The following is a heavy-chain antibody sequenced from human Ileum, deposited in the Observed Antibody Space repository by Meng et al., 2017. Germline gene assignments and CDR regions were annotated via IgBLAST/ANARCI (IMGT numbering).Heavy chain of an antibody. J-gene: IGHJ4*02. D-gene: IGHD3-22*01. Sequence: QVQLQESGPGLVKPSQTLSLNFTVSGGSITSGDYYWSWIRQPPGKGLEWIGYIYYSGSTYYNPSLKSRLTISVDTSKNQFSLKLSSVTAADTAVYYCARDRDSSGYYPYWGQGTLVTVSS. CDR3: ARDRDSSGYYPY. CDR2: IYYSGST. V-gene: IGHV4-30-4*01. CDR1: GGSITSGDYY.